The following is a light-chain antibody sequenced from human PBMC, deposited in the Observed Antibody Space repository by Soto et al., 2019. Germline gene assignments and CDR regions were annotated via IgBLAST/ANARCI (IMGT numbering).Light chain of an antibody. V-gene: IGLV2-8*01. Sequence: QCALTQPPSASGSPGQSVTISCTGTKHDIGVYDFVSWYQHHPGKAPRLIIYEVFQRPSGVPDRFSGSKSGNTASLTVSGLQSADEAEYFCKSYAGSNTYVFGSGTKLTVL. CDR2: EVF. CDR3: KSYAGSNTYV. CDR1: KHDIGVYDF. J-gene: IGLJ1*01.